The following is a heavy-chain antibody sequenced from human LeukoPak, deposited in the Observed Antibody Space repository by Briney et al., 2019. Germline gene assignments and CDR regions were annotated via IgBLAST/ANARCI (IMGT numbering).Heavy chain of an antibody. Sequence: GGSPRLSRAPSGFTFSNYAMSWVRQAPGEGLEWVSAISGSGGNTYYADSVNGPFTISRDNSQNTFVLQMNSLRADDTAIYYCAKCLTSTGTCNFDYWGHGNLVTVSS. V-gene: IGHV3-23*01. J-gene: IGHJ4*01. D-gene: IGHD1-1*01. CDR1: GFTFSNYA. CDR3: AKCLTSTGTCNFDY. CDR2: ISGSGGNT.